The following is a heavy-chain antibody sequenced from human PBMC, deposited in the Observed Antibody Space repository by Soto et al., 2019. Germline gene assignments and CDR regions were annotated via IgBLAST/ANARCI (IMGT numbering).Heavy chain of an antibody. CDR1: GYTFTSYY. Sequence: QVQLVQSGAEVKKPGASVKVSCKASGYTFTSYYMHWVRQAPGQGLEWMGIINPSGGSTSYAQKFQGRVTMTRDTSTSTVYMELSSLRAEDTAVYYCAREPRIAVAGTSHWYFDLWGRGTLVTVSS. V-gene: IGHV1-46*01. CDR2: INPSGGST. J-gene: IGHJ2*01. D-gene: IGHD6-19*01. CDR3: AREPRIAVAGTSHWYFDL.